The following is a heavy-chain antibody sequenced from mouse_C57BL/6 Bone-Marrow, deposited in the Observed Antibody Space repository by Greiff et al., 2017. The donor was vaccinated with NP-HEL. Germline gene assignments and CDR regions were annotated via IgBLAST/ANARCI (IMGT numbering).Heavy chain of an antibody. CDR2: IDPEDGET. CDR1: GFNIKDYY. D-gene: IGHD1-1*01. CDR3: AEVVAKDYAMDY. V-gene: IGHV14-2*01. J-gene: IGHJ4*01. Sequence: VQLQQSGAELVKPGASVKLSCTASGFNIKDYYMHWVKQRTEQGLEWIGRIDPEDGETKYAPKFQGKGTITADKSSNTAYLQLSSLTSEDTAGYYCAEVVAKDYAMDYWGQGTSVTVSS.